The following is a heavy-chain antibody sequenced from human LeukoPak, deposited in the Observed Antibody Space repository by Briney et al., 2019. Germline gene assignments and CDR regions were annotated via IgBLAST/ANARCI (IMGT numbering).Heavy chain of an antibody. CDR3: ARDRIAVAATPVFGY. V-gene: IGHV1-18*01. CDR1: GYTFTSYG. J-gene: IGHJ4*02. Sequence: GASVKVSCKASGYTFTSYGISWVRQAPGQGLEWMGWISAYNGNTNYAQKLQGRVTMTTDTSTSTAYMELRSLRSDDTAVYYCARDRIAVAATPVFGYWGQGTLVTVSS. D-gene: IGHD2-15*01. CDR2: ISAYNGNT.